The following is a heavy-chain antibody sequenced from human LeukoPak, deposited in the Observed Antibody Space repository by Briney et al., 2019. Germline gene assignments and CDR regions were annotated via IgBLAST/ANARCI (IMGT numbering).Heavy chain of an antibody. V-gene: IGHV3-23*01. Sequence: GGSLRLSCATSGFIFSNYAMSWVRQVPGRGLEWVSTISSRGDSTYVADSVKGRFTISRDNSKNSLYLQMNTVRAEDTAVYYCVKGPRPDITVAHTVENWGQGTLVTVSS. CDR3: VKGPRPDITVAHTVEN. CDR2: ISSRGDST. D-gene: IGHD6-19*01. CDR1: GFIFSNYA. J-gene: IGHJ4*02.